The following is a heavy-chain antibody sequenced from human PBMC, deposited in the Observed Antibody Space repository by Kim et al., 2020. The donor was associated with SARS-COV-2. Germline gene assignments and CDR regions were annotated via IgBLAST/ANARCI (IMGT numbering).Heavy chain of an antibody. CDR3: ARWQVTAPYWYFDL. J-gene: IGHJ2*01. D-gene: IGHD2-21*02. Sequence: NPSLKSRVTISVDTSKNQFSLKLSSVTAADTAVYYCARWQVTAPYWYFDLWGRGTLVTVSS. V-gene: IGHV4-59*01.